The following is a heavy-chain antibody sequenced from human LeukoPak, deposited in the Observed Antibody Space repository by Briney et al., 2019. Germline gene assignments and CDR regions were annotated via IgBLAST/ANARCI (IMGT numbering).Heavy chain of an antibody. Sequence: GSLRLSCAASGFTFSSYSMNWVRQAPGKGLEWIGSIYYSGSTYYNPSLKSRVTISVDRSKNQFSLKLSSVTAADTAMYFCARDKFYYGSGSYKTFDIWGQGTMVTVSS. CDR1: GFTFSSYS. V-gene: IGHV4-39*07. D-gene: IGHD3-10*01. CDR3: ARDKFYYGSGSYKTFDI. CDR2: IYYSGST. J-gene: IGHJ3*02.